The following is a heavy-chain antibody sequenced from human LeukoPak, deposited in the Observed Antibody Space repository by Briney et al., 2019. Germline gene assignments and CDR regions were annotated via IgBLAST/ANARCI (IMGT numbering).Heavy chain of an antibody. CDR3: AKAPSSWYDY. J-gene: IGHJ4*02. D-gene: IGHD6-13*01. V-gene: IGHV3-23*01. Sequence: GGSLRLSCAASGFTLSSYAMSWVRQAPGKGLEWVSAISGSGGSTYYADSVKGRFTISRDNSKDTLYLQMNSLRAEDTAVYYCAKAPSSWYDYWGQGTLVTVSS. CDR1: GFTLSSYA. CDR2: ISGSGGST.